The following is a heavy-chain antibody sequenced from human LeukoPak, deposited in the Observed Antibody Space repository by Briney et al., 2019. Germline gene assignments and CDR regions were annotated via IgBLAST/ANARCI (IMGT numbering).Heavy chain of an antibody. Sequence: PGGSPRLSCAASQSTFYSYWMRWVRQVPGKGLAWVSRVNSDVTSTSYADSVKGRFTVSRDNTKNTLYLQMDSLRVDDTAVYYCAGGGFSGLDRWGQGIVVTVSS. V-gene: IGHV3-74*01. CDR1: QSTFYSYW. CDR3: AGGGFSGLDR. CDR2: VNSDVTST. J-gene: IGHJ5*02. D-gene: IGHD4-23*01.